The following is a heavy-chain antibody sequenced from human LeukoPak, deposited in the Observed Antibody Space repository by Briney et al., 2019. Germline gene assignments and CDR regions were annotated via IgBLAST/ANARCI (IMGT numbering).Heavy chain of an antibody. CDR3: ARRYSGYDY. J-gene: IGHJ4*02. CDR1: GGSFSGYY. D-gene: IGHD5-12*01. V-gene: IGHV4-34*01. Sequence: SETLSLTCAVYGGSFSGYYWSWIRQPPGKGLEWIGEINHSGSTNYNPSLKSRVTISVGTSKNQFSLKLSSVTAADTVVYYCARRYSGYDYWGQGTLVTVSS. CDR2: INHSGST.